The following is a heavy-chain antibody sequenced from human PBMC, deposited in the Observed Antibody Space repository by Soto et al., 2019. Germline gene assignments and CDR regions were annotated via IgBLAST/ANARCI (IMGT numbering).Heavy chain of an antibody. J-gene: IGHJ4*02. V-gene: IGHV3-72*01. D-gene: IGHD1-26*01. CDR3: AGMVGKTFKSNY. CDR2: IRNKAKRDTT. CDR1: GFILSDRY. Sequence: GGSLRLSCAASGFILSDRYMDWVRQAPGKGLEWVGRIRNKAKRDTTEYAASVRGRFIISRDDSKNSLYLQMNSLKTEDTAVYFCAGMVGKTFKSNYWGQGTLVTVSS.